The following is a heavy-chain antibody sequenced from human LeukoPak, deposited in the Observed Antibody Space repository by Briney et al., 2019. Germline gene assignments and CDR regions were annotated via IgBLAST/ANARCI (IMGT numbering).Heavy chain of an antibody. CDR1: GFTFSSYA. CDR2: ISRRT. Sequence: GGSLRLSCAPSGFTFSSYAMSWVRQAPGKGLEWVSTISRRTYYADFVKGRFTISRDNSMNTLYLQMNSLRAEDTAVYFCAKTSSGNWYFDLWGRGTLVTVSS. CDR3: AKTSSGNWYFDL. D-gene: IGHD3-10*01. J-gene: IGHJ2*01. V-gene: IGHV3-23*01.